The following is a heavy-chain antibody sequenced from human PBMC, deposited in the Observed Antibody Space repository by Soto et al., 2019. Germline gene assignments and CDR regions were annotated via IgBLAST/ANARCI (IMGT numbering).Heavy chain of an antibody. D-gene: IGHD2-21*01. J-gene: IGHJ6*02. V-gene: IGHV3-53*04. Sequence: EVQLVESGGGLVQPGGSLRLSCVASGIPVSSNYMTWVRQAPGKGLEWVSVLHSGGDTYYANSVKGRFTISRHDSTNTVFLQTNSLTAEDTAAYYCARDGPYSDASRMDVWGQGTTVTVSS. CDR3: ARDGPYSDASRMDV. CDR2: LHSGGDT. CDR1: GIPVSSNY.